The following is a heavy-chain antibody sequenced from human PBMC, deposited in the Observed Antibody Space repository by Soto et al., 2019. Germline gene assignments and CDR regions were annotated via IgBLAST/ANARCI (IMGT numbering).Heavy chain of an antibody. CDR3: ASSNYNYAMDV. Sequence: ASVKVSCKVSGFALTALSMHWVRQAPGKGLEWMGRFDPEDGERIYAQKFQGRVTMTEDTSTDTAYMELSSLRSEDTALYYCASSNYNYAMDVWGQGTSVTVYS. J-gene: IGHJ6*02. V-gene: IGHV1-24*01. D-gene: IGHD4-4*01. CDR1: GFALTALS. CDR2: FDPEDGER.